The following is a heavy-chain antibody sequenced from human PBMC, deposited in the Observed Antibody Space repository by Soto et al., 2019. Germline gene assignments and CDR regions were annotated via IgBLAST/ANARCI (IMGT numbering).Heavy chain of an antibody. J-gene: IGHJ4*02. CDR1: GGTFSSYA. CDR3: ARQRVGVAETTRSTIHYFVY. D-gene: IGHD3-22*01. V-gene: IGHV1-69*01. CDR2: IIPIFGTA. Sequence: QVQLVQSGAEVKKPGSSVKVSCKASGGTFSSYAISWVRQAPGQGLEWMGGIIPIFGTANYAQKFQGRVTIIADESTSTAYMELSSQTSEDTAVYYCARQRVGVAETTRSTIHYFVYWGQRTLATASS.